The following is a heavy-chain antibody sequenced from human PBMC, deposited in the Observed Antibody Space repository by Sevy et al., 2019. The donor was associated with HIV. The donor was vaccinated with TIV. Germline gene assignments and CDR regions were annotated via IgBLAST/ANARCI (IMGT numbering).Heavy chain of an antibody. CDR2: INQDGSEK. CDR3: ARDRFCTGGSCYWYGLDV. CDR1: GFTFSSYW. D-gene: IGHD2-8*02. Sequence: GGSLRLSCAASGFTFSSYWMSWVRQAPGKGLEWVADINQDGSEKYYVDSGKGRFTISRDNAKNSLYLQMNSLRAEDTAVYYCARDRFCTGGSCYWYGLDVWGQGTTVTVSS. J-gene: IGHJ6*02. V-gene: IGHV3-7*01.